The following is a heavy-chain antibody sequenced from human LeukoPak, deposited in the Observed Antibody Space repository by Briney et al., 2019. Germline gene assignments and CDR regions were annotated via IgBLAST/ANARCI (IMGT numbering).Heavy chain of an antibody. D-gene: IGHD7-27*01. CDR1: GGSISNDGYY. CDR2: IYYSGST. CDR3: ARDLTGDQFFDP. J-gene: IGHJ5*02. Sequence: SQTLSLTCNVSGGSISNDGYYWSWIRQHPGKGLEWLGYIYYSGSTYYNPSLKSRVTLSVDTSRSQFSLRLSSVTAADTAVYYCARDLTGDQFFDPWGQGTLVTVSS. V-gene: IGHV4-31*03.